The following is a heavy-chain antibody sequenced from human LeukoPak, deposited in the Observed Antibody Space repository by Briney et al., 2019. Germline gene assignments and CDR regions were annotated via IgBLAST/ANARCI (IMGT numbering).Heavy chain of an antibody. Sequence: ASVKVSCKASGGTFSSYAISWVRQAPGQGLEWMGRIIPILGIANYAQKFQGRVTITADKSTSTAYMELSSLRSEDTAVYYCARLEGYSYGIYYWGQGTLVPGSS. CDR3: ARLEGYSYGIYY. D-gene: IGHD5-18*01. J-gene: IGHJ4*02. CDR2: IIPILGIA. V-gene: IGHV1-69*04. CDR1: GGTFSSYA.